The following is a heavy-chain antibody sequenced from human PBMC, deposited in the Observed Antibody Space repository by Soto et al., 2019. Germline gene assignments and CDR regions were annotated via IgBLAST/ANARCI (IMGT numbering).Heavy chain of an antibody. CDR1: GYTLTNYG. D-gene: IGHD5-12*01. CDR3: ATDGPSNSGNLYAFDM. J-gene: IGHJ3*02. V-gene: IGHV1-18*04. CDR2: VTPYKADT. Sequence: QAQLVQSGAEVKKSGASVRVSCKASGYTLTNYGVTWVRQAPGQGLEWLGRVTPYKADTNSAQNLQGRVTMATDTSTNTAYLELRSLRSDDTAVYFCATDGPSNSGNLYAFDMWGQGTMVNVSA.